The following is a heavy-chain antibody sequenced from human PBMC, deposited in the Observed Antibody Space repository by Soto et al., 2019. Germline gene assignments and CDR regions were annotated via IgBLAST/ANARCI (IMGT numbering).Heavy chain of an antibody. Sequence: SETLSLTCTVSGRSISYEYYHWTWIRQSPGKGLEWIGYIHYSGSIIYNPSFKSRVTISVDTSKNQFSLQLSSVTAADTAVYFGAREDDGGDRDYYGLDVWGQGTTVT. V-gene: IGHV4-30-4*08. D-gene: IGHD2-21*02. J-gene: IGHJ6*02. CDR2: IHYSGSI. CDR1: GRSISYEYYH. CDR3: AREDDGGDRDYYGLDV.